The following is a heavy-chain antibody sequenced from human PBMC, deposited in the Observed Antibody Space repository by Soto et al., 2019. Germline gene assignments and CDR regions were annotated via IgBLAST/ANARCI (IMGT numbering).Heavy chain of an antibody. CDR2: IIPILGIA. CDR3: ARGVPRDGYYYYYMDV. Sequence: QVQLVQSGAEVKKPGSSVKVSCKASGGTFSSYTISWVRQAPGQGLEWMGRIIPILGIANYAQKFQGRVTITADKSTSTASMELSSLRSEDTAVYYCARGVPRDGYYYYYMDVWGKGTTVTVSS. D-gene: IGHD2-8*01. CDR1: GGTFSSYT. J-gene: IGHJ6*03. V-gene: IGHV1-69*02.